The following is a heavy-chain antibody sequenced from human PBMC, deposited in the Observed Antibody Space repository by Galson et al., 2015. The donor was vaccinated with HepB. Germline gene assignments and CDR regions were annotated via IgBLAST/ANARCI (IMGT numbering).Heavy chain of an antibody. J-gene: IGHJ3*02. CDR2: IIPMFGTA. CDR1: GGTFSTYA. CDR3: ARPRYCSGTLCHYAFDI. V-gene: IGHV1-69*13. Sequence: SVKVSCKASGGTFSTYAISWVRQAPGQGLEWMGGIIPMFGTANYAQKFQGRVTITADESTTTAYMELSSLRSEDTAVYYCARPRYCSGTLCHYAFDIWGQGTMVTVSP. D-gene: IGHD2-2*01.